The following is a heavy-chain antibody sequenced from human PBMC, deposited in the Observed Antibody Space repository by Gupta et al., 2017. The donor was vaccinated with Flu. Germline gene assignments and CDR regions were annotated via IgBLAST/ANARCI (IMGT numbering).Heavy chain of an antibody. CDR1: GFTFSSYE. CDR2: ISSSGSTI. V-gene: IGHV3-48*03. J-gene: IGHJ4*02. Sequence: EVQLVESGGGLVQPGGSLRLSCAASGFTFSSYEMNWVRQAPGKGLEWVSYISSSGSTIYYADSVKGRFTISRDNAKNSLYLQMNSLRAEDTAVYYCAPTEGSGSYYLLSYWGQGTLVTVSS. CDR3: APTEGSGSYYLLSY. D-gene: IGHD1-26*01.